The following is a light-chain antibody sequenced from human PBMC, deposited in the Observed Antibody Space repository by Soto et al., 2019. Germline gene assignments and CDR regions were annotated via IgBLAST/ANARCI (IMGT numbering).Light chain of an antibody. CDR2: DAS. CDR3: QQGGNWPLT. J-gene: IGKJ5*01. V-gene: IGKV3-11*01. Sequence: EIVLTQSPATLSLSPGEGATVSCRASQSVSSHLAWYQQKRGQAPRLLIYDASSRASGIPARFSGRGSGTDFTLTISYLEHEDFAIYYCQQGGNWPLTFGQGTRPEIK. CDR1: QSVSSH.